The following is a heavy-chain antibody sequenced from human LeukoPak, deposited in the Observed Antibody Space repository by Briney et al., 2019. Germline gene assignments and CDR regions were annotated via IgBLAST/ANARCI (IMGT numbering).Heavy chain of an antibody. D-gene: IGHD2-8*01. V-gene: IGHV1-2*02. Sequence: ASMKVSCKASGYSFTGYYIHWVRQAPGQGLEWMGWINPDGGVTKSAQNFQGRVSMTRDKSINTVYMELSGLTSDDTALYYCARGPNHYYYMDFWGTGTTVSVSS. J-gene: IGHJ6*03. CDR2: INPDGGVT. CDR3: ARGPNHYYYMDF. CDR1: GYSFTGYY.